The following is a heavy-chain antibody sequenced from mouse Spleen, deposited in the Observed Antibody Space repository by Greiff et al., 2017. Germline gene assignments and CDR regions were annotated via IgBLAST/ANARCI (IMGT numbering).Heavy chain of an antibody. CDR2: IRNKANNHAT. CDR1: GFTFSDAW. Sequence: EVQRVESGGGLVQPGGSMKLSCAASGFTFSDAWMDWVRQSPEKGLEWVAEIRNKANNHATYYAESVKGRFTISRDDSKSSVYLQMNSLRAEDTGIYYCTRPGIYYGNYEGWFAYWGQGTLVTVSA. J-gene: IGHJ3*01. CDR3: TRPGIYYGNYEGWFAY. D-gene: IGHD2-1*01. V-gene: IGHV6-6*01.